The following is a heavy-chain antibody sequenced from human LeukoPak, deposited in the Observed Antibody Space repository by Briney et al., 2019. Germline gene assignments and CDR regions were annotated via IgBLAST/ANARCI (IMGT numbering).Heavy chain of an antibody. V-gene: IGHV3-30*02. J-gene: IGHJ4*02. D-gene: IGHD1-26*01. CDR2: IQYDGSNK. CDR1: GFTFSSYG. CDR3: AKGGSYAFDY. Sequence: GGSLRLSCAASGFTFSSYGMHWVRQAPGKGLEWVTFIQYDGSNKYYADSVKGRFTISRDNSKNTLYLQMNSLRAEDTAMYYCAKGGSYAFDYWGQGTLVTVSS.